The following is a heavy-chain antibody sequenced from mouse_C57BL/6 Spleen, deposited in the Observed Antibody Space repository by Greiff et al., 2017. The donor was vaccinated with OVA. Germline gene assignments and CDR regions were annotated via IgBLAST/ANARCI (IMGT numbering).Heavy chain of an antibody. V-gene: IGHV1-15*01. D-gene: IGHD2-4*01. J-gene: IGHJ3*01. CDR1: GYTFTDYE. CDR2: IDPETGGT. Sequence: VKLVESGAELVRPGASVTLSCKASGYTFTDYEMHWVKQTPVHGLEWIGAIDPETGGTAYNQKFKGKAILTADKSSSTAYMELRSLTSEDSAGYYCTRSYDYDWFAYWGQGTLVTVSA. CDR3: TRSYDYDWFAY.